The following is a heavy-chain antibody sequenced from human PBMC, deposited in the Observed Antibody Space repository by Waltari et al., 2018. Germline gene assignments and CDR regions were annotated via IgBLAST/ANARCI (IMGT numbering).Heavy chain of an antibody. J-gene: IGHJ6*02. D-gene: IGHD1-26*01. CDR3: ARGSYKGPRGMDV. Sequence: EVQLLESGGALVQPGGSLRLSCAASGFSFTSYAMVWVRQAPGKGLEWVSIIYSGGSTYYAYSVKGRFTVSRDNSKNTLYLEMHSLRTEDTAVYYCARGSYKGPRGMDVWGQGTTVTVSS. CDR1: GFSFTSYA. CDR2: IYSGGST. V-gene: IGHV3-23*03.